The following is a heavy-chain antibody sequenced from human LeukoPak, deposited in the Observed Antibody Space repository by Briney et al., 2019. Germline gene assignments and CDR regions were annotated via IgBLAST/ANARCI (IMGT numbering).Heavy chain of an antibody. Sequence: PGGSLRLSCAASGFTFSSYGMHWVRQAPGKGLEWVAVISYDGSNKYYADSVKGRFTISRDNSKNTLYLQMNSLRAEDTAVYYCARDNMQWWDTAMGHGDYWGQGTLVTVSS. J-gene: IGHJ4*02. CDR1: GFTFSSYG. CDR3: ARDNMQWWDTAMGHGDY. CDR2: ISYDGSNK. V-gene: IGHV3-30*19. D-gene: IGHD5-18*01.